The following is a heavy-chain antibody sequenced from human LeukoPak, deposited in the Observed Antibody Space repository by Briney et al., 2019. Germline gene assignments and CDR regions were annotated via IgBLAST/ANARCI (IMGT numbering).Heavy chain of an antibody. CDR3: ATLGYYSYYFDY. Sequence: GGSLRLSCTGSGFTFRTYAFSWLRQAPGKGLEWVSATGSNGVTYYADSVKGRFTISRDNSKNALYLQMNGLRADDTAVYYCATLGYYSYYFDYWGQGTLVTVSS. D-gene: IGHD3-16*01. J-gene: IGHJ4*02. V-gene: IGHV3-23*01. CDR2: TGSNGVT. CDR1: GFTFRTYA.